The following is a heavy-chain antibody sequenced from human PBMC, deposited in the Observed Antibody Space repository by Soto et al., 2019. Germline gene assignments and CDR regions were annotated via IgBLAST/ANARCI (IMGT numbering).Heavy chain of an antibody. CDR1: GYSFTSYW. Sequence: GESLKISCTGIGYSFTSYWIGWVRQMPGKALEWMGIIYPGDSETRYSPSFQGQVTISVDKSITTAYLQWTSLQASDTAVYYCARGYCTTTICDPWFDPWGQGTLVTVSS. CDR2: IYPGDSET. J-gene: IGHJ5*02. V-gene: IGHV5-51*01. CDR3: ARGYCTTTICDPWFDP. D-gene: IGHD2-2*01.